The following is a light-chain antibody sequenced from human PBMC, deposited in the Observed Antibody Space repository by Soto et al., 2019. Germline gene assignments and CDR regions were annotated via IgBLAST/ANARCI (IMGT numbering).Light chain of an antibody. J-gene: IGKJ5*01. CDR2: AAS. CDR3: QQYNNWIT. CDR1: QSISSH. Sequence: EIVLTQSPATLSLSPGERATLSCRASQSISSHLVWYQQKPGQAPRLLIYAASNRATGVPARFSGSWSGTEFTLTISSLQSEDFAVYYCQQYNNWITFGQGTRLEIK. V-gene: IGKV3-15*01.